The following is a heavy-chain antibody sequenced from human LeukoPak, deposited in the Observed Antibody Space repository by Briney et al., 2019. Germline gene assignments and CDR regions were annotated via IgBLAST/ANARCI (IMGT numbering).Heavy chain of an antibody. J-gene: IGHJ4*02. CDR2: IKQDGSEK. V-gene: IGHV3-7*01. CDR3: ARDWRDYDILTGYHVPLDY. Sequence: PGGSLRLSCAASGFTFSSYWMSWVRQAPGKGLEWVANIKQDGSEKYYVDSVKGRFTISRDNAKNSLYLQMNSLRAEDTAVYYCARDWRDYDILTGYHVPLDYWGQGTLVTVSS. D-gene: IGHD3-9*01. CDR1: GFTFSSYW.